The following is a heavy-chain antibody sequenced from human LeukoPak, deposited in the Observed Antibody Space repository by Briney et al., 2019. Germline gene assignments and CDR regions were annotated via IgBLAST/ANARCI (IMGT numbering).Heavy chain of an antibody. V-gene: IGHV3-23*01. D-gene: IGHD1-26*01. CDR2: ISGSGGST. J-gene: IGHJ4*02. Sequence: GGSLRLSCEASGFTLSTYSLNWVRLAPGKGLEWVSAISGSGGSTYYADSVKGRFTISRDNPKNTLYLQMNSLRAEDTAVYYCAKERSVVGATTGFDYWGQGTLVTVSS. CDR1: GFTLSTYS. CDR3: AKERSVVGATTGFDY.